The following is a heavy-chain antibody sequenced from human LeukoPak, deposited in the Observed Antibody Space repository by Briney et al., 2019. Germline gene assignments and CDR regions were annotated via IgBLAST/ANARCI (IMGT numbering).Heavy chain of an antibody. J-gene: IGHJ5*02. D-gene: IGHD5-12*01. CDR2: IKQDGSEK. CDR3: ARDSPGLYSGYDDNWFDP. CDR1: GFTFSSYW. V-gene: IGHV3-7*01. Sequence: GGSLRLSCAASGFTFSSYWMSWVRQAPGKGLEWVSNIKQDGSEKYYVDSVKGRFTISRDNAKNSLYLQMNSLRAEDTAVYYCARDSPGLYSGYDDNWFDPWGQGTLVTVSS.